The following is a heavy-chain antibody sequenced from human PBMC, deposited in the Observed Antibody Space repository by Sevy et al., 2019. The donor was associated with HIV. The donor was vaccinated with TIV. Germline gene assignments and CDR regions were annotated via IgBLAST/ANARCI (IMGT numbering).Heavy chain of an antibody. CDR2: IGHNGDNT. J-gene: IGHJ6*02. CDR3: AKGVRLGGPIYYGMDV. CDR1: GFTFSNYA. V-gene: IGHV3-23*01. Sequence: GGSLRLSCVASGFTFSNYAMTWVRQTPGKGLEWVSGIGHNGDNTHHAGSVKGRFSNSRDNDKNTLDLQMNSLRAEDTAVYYCAKGVRLGGPIYYGMDVWGQGTTVTVSS. D-gene: IGHD3-10*02.